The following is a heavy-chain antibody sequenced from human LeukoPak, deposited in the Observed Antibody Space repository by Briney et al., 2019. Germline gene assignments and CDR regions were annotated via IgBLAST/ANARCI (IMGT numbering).Heavy chain of an antibody. J-gene: IGHJ4*02. Sequence: GGSLRLSCAASAFSFSSYEMNWVRQALGKGLEWVSYISSSSSTIYYADSVKGRFTISRDNAKNSLYLQINSLRAEDTAVYYCARDNHYYDFWSGPLDYWGQGTLVTVSS. CDR1: AFSFSSYE. D-gene: IGHD3-3*01. CDR3: ARDNHYYDFWSGPLDY. CDR2: ISSSSSTI. V-gene: IGHV3-48*03.